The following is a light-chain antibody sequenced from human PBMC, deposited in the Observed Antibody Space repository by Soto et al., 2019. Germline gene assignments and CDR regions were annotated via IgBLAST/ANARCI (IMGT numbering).Light chain of an antibody. V-gene: IGKV3-20*01. CDR2: GAS. J-gene: IGKJ5*01. CDR1: QSVSSSY. Sequence: EIVLTQSPGPLSLSPGERATLSCRASQSVSSSYLACYQQKPGQAPSLLIYGASSRATGIPDRFSGSGSGTDFTLTISRLEPEDFAVYYCQQYGSSLITFGQGTRLEIK. CDR3: QQYGSSLIT.